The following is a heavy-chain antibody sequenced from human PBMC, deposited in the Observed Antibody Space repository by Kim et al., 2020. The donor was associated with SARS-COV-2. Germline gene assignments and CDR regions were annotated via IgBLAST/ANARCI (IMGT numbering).Heavy chain of an antibody. Sequence: NYAPSRRSRATISLDGSKNQLSLRLTSVTAADTALYFCARHGYNFGRFFDSWGHGTLVTVSS. D-gene: IGHD5-18*01. J-gene: IGHJ4*01. V-gene: IGHV4-4*01. CDR3: ARHGYNFGRFFDS.